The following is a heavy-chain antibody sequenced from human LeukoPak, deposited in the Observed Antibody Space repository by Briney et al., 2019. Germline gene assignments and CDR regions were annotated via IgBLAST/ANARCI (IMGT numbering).Heavy chain of an antibody. Sequence: GGSLRLSCAASGFTFSSYGMHWARQAPGKGLEWVAVISYDGSNKYYADSVKGRFTISRDNSKNTLYLQMNSLRAEDTAVYYCAKLAYYYDSSGYYRDYWGQGTLVTVSS. J-gene: IGHJ4*02. CDR3: AKLAYYYDSSGYYRDY. CDR2: ISYDGSNK. V-gene: IGHV3-30*18. CDR1: GFTFSSYG. D-gene: IGHD3-22*01.